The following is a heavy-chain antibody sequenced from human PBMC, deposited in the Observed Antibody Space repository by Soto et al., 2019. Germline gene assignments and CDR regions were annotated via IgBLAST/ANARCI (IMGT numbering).Heavy chain of an antibody. CDR3: ARPTFFFGSGSYSANAYAMDV. V-gene: IGHV3-48*01. CDR1: GFTFSSYS. CDR2: ISSSSSTM. J-gene: IGHJ6*02. Sequence: GGSPRLSCAASGFTFSSYSMNWVRQAPGKGLEWISYISSSSSTMYYADSVKGRFTVSRDNAKNSLSLQMNSLRAEDTAVYYCARPTFFFGSGSYSANAYAMDVWGQGTTVTVSS. D-gene: IGHD3-10*01.